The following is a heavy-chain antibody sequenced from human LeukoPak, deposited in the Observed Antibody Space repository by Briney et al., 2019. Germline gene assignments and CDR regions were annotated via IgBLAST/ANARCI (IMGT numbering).Heavy chain of an antibody. V-gene: IGHV4-59*02. J-gene: IGHJ3*02. CDR3: ARAQGTIVGAPFAFDI. Sequence: PSETLSLTCTVSGGSVSSHYWSWIRQPPGKGLEWIGYMYYSGSINYNPSLKSRVTISVDTSKNQFSLKLSSVTAADTAVYYCARAQGTIVGAPFAFDIWGQGTMVTVSS. CDR2: MYYSGSI. D-gene: IGHD1-26*01. CDR1: GGSVSSHY.